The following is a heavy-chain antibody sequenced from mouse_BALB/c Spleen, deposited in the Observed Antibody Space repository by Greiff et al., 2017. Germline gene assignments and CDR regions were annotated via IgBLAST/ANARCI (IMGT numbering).Heavy chain of an antibody. CDR1: GFTFTDYY. D-gene: IGHD1-1*01. J-gene: IGHJ2*01. Sequence: EVKLMESRGGLVQPGGSLRLSCATSGFTFTDYYMSWVRQPPGKAFEWLGFIRNKANGYTTEYSASVKGRFTISRANSKSILYLQMNTLRAEDSATYYCARDPGSSYFDYWGQGTTLTVSS. CDR3: ARDPGSSYFDY. V-gene: IGHV7-3*02. CDR2: IRNKANGYTT.